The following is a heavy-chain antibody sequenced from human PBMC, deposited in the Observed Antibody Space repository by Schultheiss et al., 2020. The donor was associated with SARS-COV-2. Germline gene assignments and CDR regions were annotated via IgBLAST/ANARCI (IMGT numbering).Heavy chain of an antibody. CDR2: ISSSSSYT. J-gene: IGHJ4*02. D-gene: IGHD2-2*01. CDR3: TTGVVVVPAEGY. Sequence: GGSLRLSCAASGFTFSSYAMSWVRQAPGKGLEWVSAISSSSSYTNYADSVKGRFTISRDNAKNSLYLQMNSLRAEDTAVYYCTTGVVVVPAEGYWGQGTLVTVSS. CDR1: GFTFSSYA. V-gene: IGHV3-21*03.